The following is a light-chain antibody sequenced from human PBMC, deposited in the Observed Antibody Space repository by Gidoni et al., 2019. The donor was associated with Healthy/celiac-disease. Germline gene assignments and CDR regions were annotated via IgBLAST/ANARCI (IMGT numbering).Light chain of an antibody. CDR3: QAWDSSTAV. CDR2: QDS. CDR1: KLGDKY. Sequence: SSELTQPPSVSVSPGQTASITCSGDKLGDKYACWYQQKPDQSPVLVIYQDSKRPSGIPALFSGSNSGNTATLTISGTQAMDEADYYCQAWDSSTAVFGGGTKLTVL. J-gene: IGLJ2*01. V-gene: IGLV3-1*01.